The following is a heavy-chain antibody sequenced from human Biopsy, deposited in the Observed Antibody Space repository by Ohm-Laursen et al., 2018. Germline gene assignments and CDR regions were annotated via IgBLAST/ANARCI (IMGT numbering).Heavy chain of an antibody. D-gene: IGHD7-27*01. CDR3: AKDLRNNNWGVEN. CDR1: GFTFNNYG. Sequence: SLRLSCSASGFTFNNYGMQWVRQAPGKGLEWVAFIFYDGSNTYYADSVKGRFTISRDNSRDTLYLQMNNLRAEDTAVFYCAKDLRNNNWGVENWGQGTLVTVSS. CDR2: IFYDGSNT. J-gene: IGHJ4*02. V-gene: IGHV3-30*18.